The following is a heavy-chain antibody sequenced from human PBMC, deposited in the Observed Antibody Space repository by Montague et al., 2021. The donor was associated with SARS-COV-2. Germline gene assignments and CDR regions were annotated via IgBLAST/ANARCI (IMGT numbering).Heavy chain of an antibody. J-gene: IGHJ3*02. V-gene: IGHV4-39*01. CDR3: ARFPTSYYFVLKAAPATPDAFDI. Sequence: SETLSLTCTVYGGSISSSSYYWGWIRQPPGKGLEWDGSIYYSRSTYYNPSLKSRVTISADTSKNQFSLKLSSVTAADTAVYYCARFPTSYYFVLKAAPATPDAFDIWGQGTMVTVSS. CDR1: GGSISSSSYY. D-gene: IGHD3-10*02. CDR2: IYYSRST.